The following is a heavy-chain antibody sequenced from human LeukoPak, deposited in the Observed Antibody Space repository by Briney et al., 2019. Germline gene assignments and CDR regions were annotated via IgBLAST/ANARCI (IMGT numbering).Heavy chain of an antibody. CDR2: INHSGST. CDR3: ARLDTAMVTASYFDY. V-gene: IGHV4-34*01. D-gene: IGHD5-18*01. CDR1: GGSFSGYY. Sequence: SETLSLTCAVYGGSFSGYYWSWIRQPPGKGLEWIGEINHSGSTNYNPSLKSQVTISVDTSKNQFSLKLSSVTAADTAVYYCARLDTAMVTASYFDYWGQGTLVTVSS. J-gene: IGHJ4*02.